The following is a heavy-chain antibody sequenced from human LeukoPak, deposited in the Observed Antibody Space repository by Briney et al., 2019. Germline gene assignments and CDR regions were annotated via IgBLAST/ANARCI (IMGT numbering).Heavy chain of an antibody. Sequence: ASVKVSCKASGYTFTSYAMNWVRQAPGQGLEWMGWINTNTGNPTYAQGFTGRLVFSLDTSVSTAYLQISSLKAEDTAVYYCARDNSYYDSSGYYGNWFDPWGQGTLVTVSS. CDR2: INTNTGNP. V-gene: IGHV7-4-1*02. CDR3: ARDNSYYDSSGYYGNWFDP. D-gene: IGHD3-22*01. J-gene: IGHJ5*02. CDR1: GYTFTSYA.